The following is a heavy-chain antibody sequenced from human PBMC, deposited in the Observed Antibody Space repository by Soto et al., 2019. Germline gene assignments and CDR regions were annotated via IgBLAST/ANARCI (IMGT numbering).Heavy chain of an antibody. CDR1: GGTFSSYA. CDR2: IIPIFGTA. J-gene: IGHJ6*02. V-gene: IGHV1-69*06. D-gene: IGHD2-2*02. Sequence: ASVKVSCKASGGTFSSYAISWVRQAPGQGLELMGGIIPIFGTANYAQKFQGRVTITADKSTSTAYMELSSLRSEDTAVYYCARGPFQLGYCSSTSCYRAPMDVWGQGTTVTVYS. CDR3: ARGPFQLGYCSSTSCYRAPMDV.